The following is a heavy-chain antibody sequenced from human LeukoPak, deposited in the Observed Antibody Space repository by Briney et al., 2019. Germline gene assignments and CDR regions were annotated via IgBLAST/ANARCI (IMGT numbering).Heavy chain of an antibody. CDR2: IYTSGST. D-gene: IGHD3-22*01. J-gene: IGHJ5*02. CDR3: ARLVVITTFDWFDP. CDR1: GGSISSYY. Sequence: ASETLSLNGTVSGGSISSYYWSWIRQPAGKGLEWIGRIYTSGSTNYNPSLKSRVTMSVDTSKNQFSLKLTSVTAADTAVYYCARLVVITTFDWFDPWGQGTLVTVSS. V-gene: IGHV4-4*07.